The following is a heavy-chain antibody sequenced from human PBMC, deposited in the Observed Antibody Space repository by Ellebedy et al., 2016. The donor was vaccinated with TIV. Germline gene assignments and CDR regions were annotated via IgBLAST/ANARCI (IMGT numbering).Heavy chain of an antibody. J-gene: IGHJ1*01. V-gene: IGHV3-53*01. CDR2: IYSGGDT. D-gene: IGHD2-21*01. CDR3: ARAAIKWQTTEYFQH. Sequence: GESLKISCAASGFTVSSNYMSWVRQAPGKGLEWVSVIYSGGDTYYADSVKGRFTISRDNSKNTLYLQMNSLRGEDTAVYYCARAAIKWQTTEYFQHWGQGTLVIVSS. CDR1: GFTVSSNY.